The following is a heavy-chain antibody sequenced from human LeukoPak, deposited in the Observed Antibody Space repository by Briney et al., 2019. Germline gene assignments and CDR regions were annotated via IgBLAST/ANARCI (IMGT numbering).Heavy chain of an antibody. CDR3: ARPLAYGELEY. CDR2: ISYDGTNK. Sequence: QTGGSLRLSCAAPGFTFSSYAMHWVRQAPGRGLEWVAVISYDGTNKYYADSVKGRFTISRDNSKNTLYLQMNSLRAEDTAVYYCARPLAYGELEYWGQGTLVTVSS. CDR1: GFTFSSYA. J-gene: IGHJ4*02. D-gene: IGHD4-17*01. V-gene: IGHV3-30-3*01.